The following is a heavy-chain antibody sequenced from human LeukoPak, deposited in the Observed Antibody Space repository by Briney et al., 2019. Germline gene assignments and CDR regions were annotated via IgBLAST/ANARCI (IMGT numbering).Heavy chain of an antibody. CDR3: AKPNWEYNYFDY. CDR1: GFTFSSYG. V-gene: IGHV3-30*18. Sequence: GGSLRLSCAASGFTFSSYGMRWGRQAPGKGLGWVAVISYDGSNKYYADSVKGRFTISRDNSKNTLYLQMNSLRAEDTAVYYCAKPNWEYNYFDYWGQGTLVTVSS. J-gene: IGHJ4*02. CDR2: ISYDGSNK. D-gene: IGHD7-27*01.